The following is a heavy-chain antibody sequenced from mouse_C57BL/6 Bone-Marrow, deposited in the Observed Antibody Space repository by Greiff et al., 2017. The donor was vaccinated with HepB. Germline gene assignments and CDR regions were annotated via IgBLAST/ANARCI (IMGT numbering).Heavy chain of an antibody. CDR1: GYTFTDYE. V-gene: IGHV1-15*01. J-gene: IGHJ4*01. Sequence: VQLQQSGAELVRPGASVTLSCKASGYTFTDYEMHWVKQTPVHGLEWIGAIDPETGGTAYNQKFKGKAILTADKSSSTAYMELRSLTSEDSAVYYCTRGIYDGYYYAMDYWGQGTSVTVSS. CDR3: TRGIYDGYYYAMDY. CDR2: IDPETGGT. D-gene: IGHD2-3*01.